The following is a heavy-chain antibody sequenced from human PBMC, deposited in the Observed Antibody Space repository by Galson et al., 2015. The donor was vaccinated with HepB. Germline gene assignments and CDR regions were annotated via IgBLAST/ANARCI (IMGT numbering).Heavy chain of an antibody. CDR3: ARVNPSEYYYYYMDV. V-gene: IGHV1-69*13. D-gene: IGHD1-14*01. CDR2: IIPIFGTA. CDR1: GGTFSSYA. Sequence: SVKVSCKASGGTFSSYAISWVRQAPGQGLEWMGGIIPIFGTANYAQKFQGRVTITADESTSTAYMELSSLRSEDTAVYYCARVNPSEYYYYYMDVWGKGTTVTVSS. J-gene: IGHJ6*03.